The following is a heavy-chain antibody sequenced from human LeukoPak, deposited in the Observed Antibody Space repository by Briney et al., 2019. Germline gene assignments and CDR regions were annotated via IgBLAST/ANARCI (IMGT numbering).Heavy chain of an antibody. CDR2: IYHGGAT. V-gene: IGHV4-38-2*02. Sequence: PSETLSLTCTVSGHSIIDSFYWGWIRQPPGKGLEWIGSIYHGGATYYNASLKRRVTISADTSKNQFSLKLNSVTATDTAVYYCARAVDSSAFSSFQYWGQGTLVTVSS. CDR3: ARAVDSSAFSSFQY. D-gene: IGHD3-22*01. CDR1: GHSIIDSFY. J-gene: IGHJ1*01.